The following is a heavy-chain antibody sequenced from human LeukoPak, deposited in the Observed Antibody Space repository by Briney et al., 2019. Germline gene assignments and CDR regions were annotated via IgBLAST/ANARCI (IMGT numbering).Heavy chain of an antibody. J-gene: IGHJ6*02. D-gene: IGHD2-8*01. V-gene: IGHV6-1*01. CDR3: ARLMVYASGSYYYGMDV. CDR2: TYYRSKWSN. CDR1: GDSVSSNSAA. Sequence: SQTLSLTCAISGDSVSSNSAAWNWIRQSPSRGLEWLGRTYYRSKWSNDYAVSVKSRITINPDTSKNQFSLQLNSVTPEDTAVYYCARLMVYASGSYYYGMDVWGQGTMVTVSS.